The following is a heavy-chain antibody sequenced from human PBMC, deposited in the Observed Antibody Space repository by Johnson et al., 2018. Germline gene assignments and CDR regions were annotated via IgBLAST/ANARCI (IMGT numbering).Heavy chain of an antibody. CDR1: GFTFSSYT. V-gene: IGHV3-30-3*01. D-gene: IGHD4-17*01. J-gene: IGHJ1*01. CDR2: ISYDGSNK. CDR3: ARGRYGDYSYFQH. Sequence: VQLVESGGGVVQPGRSLRLSCAASGFTFSSYTMHWVRQAPGKGLEWVAVISYDGSNKYYADSVKGRFTISRDNAKNTLYLQMNSLRAEDTAVYYCARGRYGDYSYFQHWGQGTLVTVSS.